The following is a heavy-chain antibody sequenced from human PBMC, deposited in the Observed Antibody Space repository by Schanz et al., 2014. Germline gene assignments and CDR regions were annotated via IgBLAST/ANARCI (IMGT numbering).Heavy chain of an antibody. V-gene: IGHV3-66*01. J-gene: IGHJ4*02. CDR3: ARDGNYYGSRNYYKTPYCCDY. D-gene: IGHD3-10*01. Sequence: VQLVESGGGLVKPGGSLRLSCAASGFTFRDYYMSWIRQAPGKGLEWVSTIYASGATYYADSVKRRFTISRDISKNTLHLQVTSLRAEDTAIYYCARDGNYYGSRNYYKTPYCCDYWGQGTLVTVSS. CDR1: GFTFRDYY. CDR2: IYASGAT.